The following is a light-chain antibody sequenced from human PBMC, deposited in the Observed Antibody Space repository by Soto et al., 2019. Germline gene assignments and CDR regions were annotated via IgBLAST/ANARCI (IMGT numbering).Light chain of an antibody. CDR1: SSNIGSKY. V-gene: IGLV1-47*01. CDR3: GTWDDRLSGWV. Sequence: QSVLTQPPSASGTPGQRVTISCSGSSSNIGSKYVHWFQQFPGTAPKLLIYRDNRRPSGVPDRFSGSKSGTSASLAISGLRSEDEADYYRGTWDDRLSGWVFGGGTKLTVL. J-gene: IGLJ3*02. CDR2: RDN.